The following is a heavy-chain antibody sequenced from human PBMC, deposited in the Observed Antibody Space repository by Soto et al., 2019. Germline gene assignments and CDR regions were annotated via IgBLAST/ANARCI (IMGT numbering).Heavy chain of an antibody. J-gene: IGHJ5*02. V-gene: IGHV1-18*01. CDR2: MSTYSGDT. CDR3: ARHHGPTTSENWFDP. CDR1: GYTFFTYD. D-gene: IGHD5-12*01. Sequence: QVPLVQSGVEVKTPGASVKVSCQASGYTFFTYDISWVQQAPGQGLEWMGWMSTYSGDTKYAHKFQGRVTMTTDTSTTTAYLQLRSLRSDDTAVYYCARHHGPTTSENWFDPWGQGTLVTVSS.